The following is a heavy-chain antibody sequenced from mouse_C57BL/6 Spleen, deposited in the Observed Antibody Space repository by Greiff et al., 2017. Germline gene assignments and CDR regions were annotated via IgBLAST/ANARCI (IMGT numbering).Heavy chain of an antibody. D-gene: IGHD2-4*01. V-gene: IGHV2-2*01. CDR1: GFSLTSYG. CDR2: IWSGGST. CDR3: ARKDPIYYDYDGYAMDY. J-gene: IGHJ4*01. Sequence: VQLQQSGPGLVQPSQSLSITCTVSGFSLTSYGVHWVRPSPGKGLEWLGVIWSGGSTDYNAAFISRLSISKDNSKSQVFFKMNSLQADDTAIYYCARKDPIYYDYDGYAMDYWGQGTSVTVSS.